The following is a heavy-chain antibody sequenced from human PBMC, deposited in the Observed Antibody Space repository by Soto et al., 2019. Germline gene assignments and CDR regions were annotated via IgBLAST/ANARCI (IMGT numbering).Heavy chain of an antibody. CDR2: INPNSGGT. D-gene: IGHD3-9*01. Sequence: ASVKVSCKASGYTFTGYYMHWVRQAPGQGLEWKGWINPNSGGTNYAQKFQGWVTMTRDTSISTAYMELSRLRSDDTAVYYCARGPVLRYFDWETYYFDYWGQGTLVTVSS. V-gene: IGHV1-2*04. J-gene: IGHJ4*02. CDR3: ARGPVLRYFDWETYYFDY. CDR1: GYTFTGYY.